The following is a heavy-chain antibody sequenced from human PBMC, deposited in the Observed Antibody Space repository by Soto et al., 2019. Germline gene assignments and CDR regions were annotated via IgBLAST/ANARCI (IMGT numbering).Heavy chain of an antibody. J-gene: IGHJ4*02. V-gene: IGHV3-33*01. CDR1: GFTFSSYG. Sequence: GGSLRLSCAASGFTFSSYGMHWVRQAPGKGLEWVAVIWYDGSNKYYADSVKGRFTISRDNSKNTLYLQMNSLRAEDTAVYYCARDAFYYDSSGYPYWGQGTLVTVSS. CDR3: ARDAFYYDSSGYPY. D-gene: IGHD3-22*01. CDR2: IWYDGSNK.